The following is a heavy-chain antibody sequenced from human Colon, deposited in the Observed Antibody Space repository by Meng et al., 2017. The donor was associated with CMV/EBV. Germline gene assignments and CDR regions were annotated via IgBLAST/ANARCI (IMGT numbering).Heavy chain of an antibody. CDR1: SLSTSGVG. CDR3: AHSYYCSSTSCYIHFDY. Sequence: SLSTSGVGVGWIRQPPGKALEWLALIYWNDDKRYSPSLKSRLTIIKDTSKNQVVLTMTNMDPVDTATYYCAHSYYCSSTSCYIHFDYWGQGTLVTVSS. D-gene: IGHD2-2*02. V-gene: IGHV2-5*01. J-gene: IGHJ4*02. CDR2: IYWNDDK.